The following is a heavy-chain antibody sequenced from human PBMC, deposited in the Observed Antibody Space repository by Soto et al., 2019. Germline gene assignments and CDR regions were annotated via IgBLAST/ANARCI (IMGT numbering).Heavy chain of an antibody. CDR3: ARDGYDFWSGYSPAGAFDI. Sequence: SSETLSLTCTVSGGSISSSSYYWGWIRQPPGKGLEWIGSIYYSGSTYYNPSLKSRVTISVDTSKNQFSLKLSSVTAADTAVYYCARDGYDFWSGYSPAGAFDIWGQGTMVTVSS. V-gene: IGHV4-39*02. CDR2: IYYSGST. D-gene: IGHD3-3*01. J-gene: IGHJ3*02. CDR1: GGSISSSSYY.